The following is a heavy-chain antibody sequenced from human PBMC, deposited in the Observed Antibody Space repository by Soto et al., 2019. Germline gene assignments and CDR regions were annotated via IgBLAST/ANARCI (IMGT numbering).Heavy chain of an antibody. CDR1: GGSISSGGYS. V-gene: IGHV4-30-2*01. CDR3: ARLKRGMVVVILY. J-gene: IGHJ4*02. CDR2: IYHSGNT. Sequence: TLSLTCAVSGGSISSGGYSWSWIRQPPGKGLEWIGYIYHSGNTYYNPSLKSRVSISVDRSKNQFSLKLSSVTAADTAVYYCARLKRGMVVVILYWGQGTLVTVSS. D-gene: IGHD3-22*01.